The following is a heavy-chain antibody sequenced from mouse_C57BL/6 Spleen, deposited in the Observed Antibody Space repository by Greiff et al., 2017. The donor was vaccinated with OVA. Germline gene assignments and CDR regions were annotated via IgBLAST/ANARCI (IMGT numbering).Heavy chain of an antibody. Sequence: EVKLMESGPELVKPGASVKISCKASGYSFTGYYMNWVKQSPEKSLEWIGEINPSTGGTTYNQKFKAKATLTVDKSSSTAYMQLKSLTSEDSAVYYCASLYYSNYRGYWGQGTTLTVSS. CDR2: INPSTGGT. J-gene: IGHJ2*01. CDR3: ASLYYSNYRGY. V-gene: IGHV1-42*01. D-gene: IGHD2-5*01. CDR1: GYSFTGYY.